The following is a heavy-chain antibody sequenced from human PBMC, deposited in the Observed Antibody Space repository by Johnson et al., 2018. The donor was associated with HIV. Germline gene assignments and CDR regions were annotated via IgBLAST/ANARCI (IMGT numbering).Heavy chain of an antibody. CDR2: INWNGGST. J-gene: IGHJ3*02. V-gene: IGHV3-20*04. CDR3: ARVSVVSHSDFWSGYYNPFDI. Sequence: VQLVESGGGVIRPGGSLRLSCAASGFTFDDDGMSWVRQAPGKGLEWVSGINWNGGSTGYADSVKGRFTISRDNAKNSLYLQMNSLRAEDTALYYCARVSVVSHSDFWSGYYNPFDIWGQGTMVTVSS. D-gene: IGHD3-3*01. CDR1: GFTFDDDG.